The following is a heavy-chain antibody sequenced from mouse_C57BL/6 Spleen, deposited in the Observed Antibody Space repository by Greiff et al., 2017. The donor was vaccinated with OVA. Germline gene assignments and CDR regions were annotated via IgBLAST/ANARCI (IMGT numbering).Heavy chain of an antibody. J-gene: IGHJ1*03. CDR3: AKGARNYDYDWYFDV. Sequence: QVQLQQSGAELVKPGASVKISCTASGYAFSSYCMNWVKQRPGKGLEWIGQIYPGDGDTNYNGKFKGKATLTADRSSSTAYMQLIRLTSESTAVYSCAKGARNYDYDWYFDVWGTGTTVTVSS. V-gene: IGHV1-80*01. CDR2: IYPGDGDT. D-gene: IGHD2-4*01. CDR1: GYAFSSYC.